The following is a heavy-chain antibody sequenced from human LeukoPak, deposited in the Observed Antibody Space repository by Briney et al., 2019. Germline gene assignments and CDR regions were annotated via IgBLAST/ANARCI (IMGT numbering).Heavy chain of an antibody. V-gene: IGHV4-30-2*01. Sequence: SETLSLTCTVSGGSISSGGYYWSWIRQPPGKGLEWIGYIYHSGSTYYNPSLKSRVTISVDRSKNQFSLKLSSVTAADTAVYYCARLRQGGAYSSSSLGFDYWGQGTLVTVSS. D-gene: IGHD6-6*01. CDR1: GGSISSGGYY. J-gene: IGHJ4*02. CDR3: ARLRQGGAYSSSSLGFDY. CDR2: IYHSGST.